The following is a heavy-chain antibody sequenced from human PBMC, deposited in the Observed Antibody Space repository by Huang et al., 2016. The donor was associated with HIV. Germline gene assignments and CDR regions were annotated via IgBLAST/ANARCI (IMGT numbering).Heavy chain of an antibody. V-gene: IGHV3-23*01. J-gene: IGHJ4*02. CDR3: AKGIKSSGSYYFDY. CDR1: GFTFNHDA. Sequence: EVQLLESGGGLVQPGGSLRLSCAASGFTFNHDAMNWVRQAPGKGREWVSTVSGNGGSTYYADSVKGRFTISRDNSKNTLYLHMNSLRVEDTAVYYCAKGIKSSGSYYFDYWGQGTLVTVSS. D-gene: IGHD3-10*01. CDR2: VSGNGGST.